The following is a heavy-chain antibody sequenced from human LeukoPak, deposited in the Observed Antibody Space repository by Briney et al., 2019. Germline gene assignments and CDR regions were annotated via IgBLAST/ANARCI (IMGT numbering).Heavy chain of an antibody. Sequence: GGSLRLSCAASGFTFSNAWMSWVRQAPGKGLEWVGRIKSKTDGGTTDYAAPVKGRFTISRDDSKNTLYLQMNSLKTEDTAVYYCTTTSSYYDSSGYYYIDYWGQGTLVPVSS. J-gene: IGHJ4*02. V-gene: IGHV3-15*01. D-gene: IGHD3-22*01. CDR1: GFTFSNAW. CDR3: TTTSSYYDSSGYYYIDY. CDR2: IKSKTDGGTT.